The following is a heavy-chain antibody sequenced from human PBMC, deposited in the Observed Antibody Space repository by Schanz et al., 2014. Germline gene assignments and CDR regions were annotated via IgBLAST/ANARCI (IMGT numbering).Heavy chain of an antibody. J-gene: IGHJ4*02. CDR3: VKEGTVVSGYPRDH. CDR1: GFSVSSNF. V-gene: IGHV3-66*01. D-gene: IGHD2-2*01. Sequence: EVQLVESGGGLVQPGGSLRLSCAASGFSVSSNFMTWVRQAPGKGLEWVSLIYSGGDTNYAGSVKGRFTISRDNSRNTLYLQMSSLRAEDTAVYYCVKEGTVVSGYPRDHWGQGTLVTVSS. CDR2: IYSGGDT.